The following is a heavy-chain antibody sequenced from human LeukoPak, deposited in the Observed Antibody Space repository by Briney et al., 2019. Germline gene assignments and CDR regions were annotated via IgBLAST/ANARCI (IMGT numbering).Heavy chain of an antibody. Sequence: GASVKVSCKASGYAFTSYYMHWVRQAPGQGLEWMGIINPSGGSISYAQKFQGRVTMTRDTSTSTVYMELSSLRSEDTAVYYCARGPGLGYCSGGSCYWFDPWGQGTLVTVSS. CDR2: INPSGGSI. V-gene: IGHV1-46*01. J-gene: IGHJ5*02. CDR3: ARGPGLGYCSGGSCYWFDP. D-gene: IGHD2-15*01. CDR1: GYAFTSYY.